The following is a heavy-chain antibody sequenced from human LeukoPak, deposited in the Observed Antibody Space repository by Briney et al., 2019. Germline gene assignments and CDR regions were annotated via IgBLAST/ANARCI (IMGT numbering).Heavy chain of an antibody. CDR3: ARDSSGYYWPDY. D-gene: IGHD3-22*01. CDR2: ISSSSSCI. Sequence: GGSLRLSCAASGFTFSSYSMNWVRQAPGKGLEWVSSISSSSSCIYYADSVKGRFTISRDNAKNSLYLQMNSLRAEDTAVYYCARDSSGYYWPDYWGQGTLVTVSS. J-gene: IGHJ4*02. CDR1: GFTFSSYS. V-gene: IGHV3-21*01.